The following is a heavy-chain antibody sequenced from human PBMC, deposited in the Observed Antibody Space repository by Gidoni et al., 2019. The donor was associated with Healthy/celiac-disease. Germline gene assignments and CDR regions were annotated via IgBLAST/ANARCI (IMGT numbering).Heavy chain of an antibody. CDR2: IYTSGST. CDR3: ARSLSRPTVTFWVERYYYYYYMDV. Sequence: QVQLQESGPGLVKPSQTLSLTCTVSGGSISSGSYYWSWIRQPAGKGLEWIGRIYTSGSTNYNPSLKSRVTISVDTSKNQFSLKLSSVTAADTAVYYCARSLSRPTVTFWVERYYYYYYMDVWGKGTTVTVSS. J-gene: IGHJ6*03. CDR1: GGSISSGSYY. V-gene: IGHV4-61*02. D-gene: IGHD4-4*01.